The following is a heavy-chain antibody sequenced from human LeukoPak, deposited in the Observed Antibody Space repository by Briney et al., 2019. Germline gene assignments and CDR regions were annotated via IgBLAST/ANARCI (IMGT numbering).Heavy chain of an antibody. CDR3: ARVPVDSGYDLRYYFDY. Sequence: ASVKVSCKASGYTFTGYYMHWVRQAPGQGLEWWGWINPNSGGTNYAQKFQGRVTMTRDTSISTAYMELSRLRSDDTAVYYCARVPVDSGYDLRYYFDYWGQGTLVTVSS. D-gene: IGHD5-12*01. J-gene: IGHJ4*02. CDR2: INPNSGGT. V-gene: IGHV1-2*02. CDR1: GYTFTGYY.